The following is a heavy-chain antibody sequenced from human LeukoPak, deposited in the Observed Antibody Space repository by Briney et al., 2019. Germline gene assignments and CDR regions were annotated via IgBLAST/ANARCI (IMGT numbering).Heavy chain of an antibody. CDR2: IYTSGST. Sequence: SETLSLTCTVSGGSISSGSYYWSWIRQPAGKGLEWIGRIYTSGSTNYNPSLKSRVTISVDRSKNQFSLKLSSVTAADTAIYYCARGGGFSQGFFDPWGQGTLVTVSS. CDR1: GGSISSGSYY. CDR3: ARGGGFSQGFFDP. V-gene: IGHV4-61*02. D-gene: IGHD3-16*01. J-gene: IGHJ5*02.